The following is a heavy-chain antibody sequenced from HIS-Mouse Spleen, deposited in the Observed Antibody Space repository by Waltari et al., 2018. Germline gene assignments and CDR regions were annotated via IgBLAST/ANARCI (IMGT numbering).Heavy chain of an antibody. D-gene: IGHD3-10*01. CDR3: AQNYYGSGSYYY. J-gene: IGHJ4*02. CDR2: ISGSGGST. Sequence: EVQLLESGGGLVQPGGALRRSCAASGCTFVSYAMSWVRQAPGEGLEWVSAISGSGGSTYYADSVKGRFTISRDNSKNTLYLQMNSLRAEDTAVYYCAQNYYGSGSYYYWGQGTLVTVSS. CDR1: GCTFVSYA. V-gene: IGHV3-23*01.